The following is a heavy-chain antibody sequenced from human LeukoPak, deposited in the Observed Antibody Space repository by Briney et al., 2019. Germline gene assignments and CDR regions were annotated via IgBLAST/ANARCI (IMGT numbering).Heavy chain of an antibody. CDR1: GFTFSSYG. CDR2: ISSSSSYI. J-gene: IGHJ4*02. CDR3: ARDSPLRRDFDY. Sequence: GSLRLSCAASGFTFSSYGMHWVRQAPGKGLEWVSSISSSSSYIYYADSVKGRFTISRDNAKNSLYLQMNSLRAEDTAVYYCARDSPLRRDFDYWGQGTLVTVPS. V-gene: IGHV3-21*01.